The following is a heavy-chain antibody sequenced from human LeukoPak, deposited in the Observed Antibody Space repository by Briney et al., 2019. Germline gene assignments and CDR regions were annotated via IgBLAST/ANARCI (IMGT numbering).Heavy chain of an antibody. CDR2: INPNSGGT. CDR1: GYTFTGYY. D-gene: IGHD3-10*01. Sequence: ASVKVSCKASGYTFTGYYMHWVRQAPGQGLEWMGWINPNSGGTNYAQKFQGRVTMTRDTSISTAYMELSRLRSDDTAVYYCARTETYYYGSGSYYNAPGAFDIWGQGTMVTVSS. J-gene: IGHJ3*02. V-gene: IGHV1-2*02. CDR3: ARTETYYYGSGSYYNAPGAFDI.